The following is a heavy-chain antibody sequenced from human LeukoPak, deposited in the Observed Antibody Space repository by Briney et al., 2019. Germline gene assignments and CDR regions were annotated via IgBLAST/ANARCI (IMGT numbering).Heavy chain of an antibody. CDR3: ARQGRYCSSTSCSYFFDY. J-gene: IGHJ4*02. V-gene: IGHV5-10-1*01. D-gene: IGHD2-2*01. CDR2: IDPSDSYT. Sequence: GESLKISCKGSGYSFTSYWISWVRQTPGKGLEWMGRIDPSDSYTNYSPSFQGHVTISADKSISTAYLQWSSLKASDTAMYYCARQGRYCSSTSCSYFFDYWGQGTLVTVSS. CDR1: GYSFTSYW.